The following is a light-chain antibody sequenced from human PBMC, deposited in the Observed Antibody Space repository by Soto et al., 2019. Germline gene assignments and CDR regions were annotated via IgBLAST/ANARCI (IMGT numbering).Light chain of an antibody. V-gene: IGLV2-14*01. CDR3: QVWDTSNDHLV. Sequence: QSALTQPASVSGSPGQSITISCTGTSSDVGGYDYVSWYQQYPGKAPKLMIYEVSNRPSGVSNRFSGAKSGNTASLTISRVEAGDEADYYCQVWDTSNDHLVFGIGTKVTVL. CDR2: EVS. J-gene: IGLJ1*01. CDR1: SSDVGGYDY.